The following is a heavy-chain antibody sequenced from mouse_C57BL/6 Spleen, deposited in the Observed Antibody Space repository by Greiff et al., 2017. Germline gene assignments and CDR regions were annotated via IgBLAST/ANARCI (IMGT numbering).Heavy chain of an antibody. CDR3: ARSGAGPYAMDY. CDR2: IYPGDGDT. J-gene: IGHJ4*01. Sequence: QLQQSGAELVKPGASVKISCKASGYAFSSYWMNWVKQRPGKGLEWIGQIYPGDGDTNYNGKFKGKATLTADKSSSTAYMQLSSLTSEDSAVYFCARSGAGPYAMDYWGQGTSVTVSS. D-gene: IGHD3-3*01. CDR1: GYAFSSYW. V-gene: IGHV1-80*01.